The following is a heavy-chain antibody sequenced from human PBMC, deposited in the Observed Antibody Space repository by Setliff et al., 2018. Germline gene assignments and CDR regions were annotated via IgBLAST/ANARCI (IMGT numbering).Heavy chain of an antibody. CDR2: IFHSGST. V-gene: IGHV4-31*03. D-gene: IGHD3-10*01. CDR1: GDSISSGSYY. CDR3: ARVADGSGSFYLGFDY. J-gene: IGHJ4*02. Sequence: SETLPLTCTVSGDSISSGSYYWNWIRQHPEKGLEWLGYIFHSGSTHYNSSLKSRITISIDTSKNHFSLELNSVTAADSAVYYCARVADGSGSFYLGFDYWGQGILVTVSS.